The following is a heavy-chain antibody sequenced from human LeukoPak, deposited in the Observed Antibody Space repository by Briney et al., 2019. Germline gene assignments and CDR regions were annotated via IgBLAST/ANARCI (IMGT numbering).Heavy chain of an antibody. Sequence: GESLRLSCAASGFTFSSYSMNWVRQAPGKGLEWVSYISNTGTVIYYADSVKGRFTISRDNAKNSLYLQMNSLRAEDTAVYYCAREVYEYYFDYWGQGTLVTVSS. J-gene: IGHJ4*02. CDR2: ISNTGTVI. CDR1: GFTFSSYS. CDR3: AREVYEYYFDY. V-gene: IGHV3-21*04. D-gene: IGHD1-14*01.